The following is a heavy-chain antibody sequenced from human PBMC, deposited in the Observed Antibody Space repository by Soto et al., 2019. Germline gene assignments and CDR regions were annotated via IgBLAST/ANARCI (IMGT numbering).Heavy chain of an antibody. CDR3: ARDWRVPPEYYDFWSGYYVPFDY. V-gene: IGHV1-18*01. J-gene: IGHJ4*02. Sequence: ASVKVSCKASGYTFTSYGISWVRQAPGLGLEWMGWISAYNGNTNYAQKLQGRVTMTTDTSTTTAYMELRSLRSDDTAVYYCARDWRVPPEYYDFWSGYYVPFDYWGQGTQVTVSS. CDR1: GYTFTSYG. D-gene: IGHD3-3*01. CDR2: ISAYNGNT.